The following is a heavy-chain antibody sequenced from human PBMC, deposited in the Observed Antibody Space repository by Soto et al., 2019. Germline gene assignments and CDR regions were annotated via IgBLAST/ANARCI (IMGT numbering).Heavy chain of an antibody. CDR1: GYSFTNYW. CDR3: ARPANTVADHFDL. Sequence: PGESLKISCKATGYSFTNYWIGWVRQMPGKGLEWMGIIYPSDSDTRYSPSFQGQVTISADQSINTAYLQWDSLKASDTAIYYCARPANTVADHFDLWGQGTPVTVSS. V-gene: IGHV5-51*01. CDR2: IYPSDSDT. J-gene: IGHJ4*02. D-gene: IGHD4-17*01.